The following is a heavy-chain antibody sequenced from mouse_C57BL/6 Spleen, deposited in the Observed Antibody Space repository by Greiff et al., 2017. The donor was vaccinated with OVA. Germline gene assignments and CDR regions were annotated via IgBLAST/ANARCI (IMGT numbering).Heavy chain of an antibody. D-gene: IGHD1-1*01. CDR1: GYTFTSYW. Sequence: QVQLQQPGAELVRPGSSVKLSCKASGYTFTSYWMHWVKQRPIQGLEWIGNIDPSDSETHYNQKFKDKATLTVDKSSSTAYMQLSSLTSEDSAVYYCARRGSYGSSGWYFDVWGTGTTVTVSS. V-gene: IGHV1-52*01. CDR3: ARRGSYGSSGWYFDV. CDR2: IDPSDSET. J-gene: IGHJ1*03.